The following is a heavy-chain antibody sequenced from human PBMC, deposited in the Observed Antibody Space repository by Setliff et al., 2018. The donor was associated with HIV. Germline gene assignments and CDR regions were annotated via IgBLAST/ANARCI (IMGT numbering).Heavy chain of an antibody. CDR3: VKEYHTTATDTRVANYFDY. V-gene: IGHV1-69*10. D-gene: IGHD6-13*01. CDR2: FIPILGIA. J-gene: IGHJ4*02. Sequence: SVKVSCKASGDTFSNYAINWVRQAPGQGLEWMGGFIPILGIANSVHKFQGRLTITADKFTSTAYMELRSLRSEDTAIYYCVKEYHTTATDTRVANYFDYWGQGTLVTVSS. CDR1: GDTFSNYA.